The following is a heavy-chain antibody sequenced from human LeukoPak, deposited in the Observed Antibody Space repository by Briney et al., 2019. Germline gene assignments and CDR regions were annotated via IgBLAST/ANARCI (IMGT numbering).Heavy chain of an antibody. CDR2: INTNTGNP. J-gene: IGHJ4*02. V-gene: IGHV7-4-1*02. CDR1: GYTFNRYA. CDR3: ARENFDSSGYHYYFDS. D-gene: IGHD3-22*01. Sequence: GASVKVSCKASGYTFNRYAMNWVRQAPGQGLEWMGWINTNTGNPTYAQGFTGRFVFSLDTSVSTTYLQISSLKAEDTAVYHCARENFDSSGYHYYFDSWGQGTLVTVSS.